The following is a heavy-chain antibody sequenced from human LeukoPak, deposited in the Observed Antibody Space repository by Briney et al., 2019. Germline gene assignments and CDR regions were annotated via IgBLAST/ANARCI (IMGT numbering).Heavy chain of an antibody. D-gene: IGHD6-19*01. CDR1: GFTFSSYS. CDR3: ARGGEQWLVASY. Sequence: GGSLRLSRAASGFTFSSYSMNWVRQAPGKGLEWVSSISSSSSYIYYADSVKGRFTISRDNAKNSLYLQMNSLRAEDTAVYYCARGGEQWLVASYWGQGTLVTVSS. J-gene: IGHJ4*02. V-gene: IGHV3-21*01. CDR2: ISSSSSYI.